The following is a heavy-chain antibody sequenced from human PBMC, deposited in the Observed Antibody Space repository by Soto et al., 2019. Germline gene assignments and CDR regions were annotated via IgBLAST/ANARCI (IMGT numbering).Heavy chain of an antibody. CDR2: IYPGDSDT. V-gene: IGHV5-51*01. CDR3: ARLDIHYYDSSGYYLDV. J-gene: IGHJ6*02. D-gene: IGHD3-22*01. CDR1: GYSFTSYW. Sequence: PGESLKISCKGSGYSFTSYWIGWVRQMPGKGLEWMGIIYPGDSDTRYSPSFQGQVTISADKSISTAYLQWSSLKASDTAMYYCARLDIHYYDSSGYYLDVWGQGTTVTLS.